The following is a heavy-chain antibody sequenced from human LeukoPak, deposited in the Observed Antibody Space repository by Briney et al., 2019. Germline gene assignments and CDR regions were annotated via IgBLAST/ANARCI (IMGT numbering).Heavy chain of an antibody. D-gene: IGHD6-25*01. CDR1: GYTFTSDG. Sequence: GASVKVSCKTSGYTFTSDGISWVRQAPGQGLEWVGWISTSSDQRRYAHMLQDRVTMTTDTSTSTAYMELRSLRSDDAGVYYCARDTNWQRDYWGQGTLVTVSS. V-gene: IGHV1-18*01. CDR3: ARDTNWQRDY. J-gene: IGHJ4*02. CDR2: ISTSSDQR.